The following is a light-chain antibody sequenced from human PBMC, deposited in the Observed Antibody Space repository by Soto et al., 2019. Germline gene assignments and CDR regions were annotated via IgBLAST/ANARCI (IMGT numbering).Light chain of an antibody. J-gene: IGKJ5*01. Sequence: EIVLTQSPATLSLSPGERATLSCRASQSVSRNNLVWYQQRPGQPPRLLIYAASTRATGVPARFSGSGSGTEFTLTISSLQSEDFAVYYCQQYDNWPPITFGQGTRLEIK. CDR3: QQYDNWPPIT. CDR2: AAS. CDR1: QSVSRNN. V-gene: IGKV3-15*01.